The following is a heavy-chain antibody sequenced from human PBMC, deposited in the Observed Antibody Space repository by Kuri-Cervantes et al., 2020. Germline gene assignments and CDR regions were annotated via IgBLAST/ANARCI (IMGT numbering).Heavy chain of an antibody. Sequence: GESLKISCAASGFTFSNYGMHWVRQAPGKGLEWVAFIRYDGSNKYYADSVKGRFTISRDNSKNTLYLQMNSLRAEDTAVYYCAKELRYSSSSYFDYWGQGTLVTVSS. J-gene: IGHJ4*02. V-gene: IGHV3-30*02. CDR1: GFTFSNYG. CDR2: IRYDGSNK. CDR3: AKELRYSSSSYFDY. D-gene: IGHD6-6*01.